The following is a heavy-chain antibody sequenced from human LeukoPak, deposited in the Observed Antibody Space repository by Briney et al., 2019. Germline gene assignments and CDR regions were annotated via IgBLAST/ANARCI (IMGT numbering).Heavy chain of an antibody. Sequence: GGSLRLSCAISGFIFSSYWMNWVRQAPGKGPEWVAHIKQDGSEKDYVDSVKGRFTISRDNGKNSLYLQMNSLRAEDTAVYYCGRGSRISDYWGQGTQVTVSS. V-gene: IGHV3-7*01. CDR3: GRGSRISDY. CDR2: IKQDGSEK. J-gene: IGHJ4*02. D-gene: IGHD2-15*01. CDR1: GFIFSSYW.